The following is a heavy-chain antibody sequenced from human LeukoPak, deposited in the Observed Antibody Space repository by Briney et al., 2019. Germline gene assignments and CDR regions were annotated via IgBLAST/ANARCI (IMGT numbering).Heavy chain of an antibody. Sequence: ASVQVSCKASGYTFTGYYLHWVRQAPGQGLEWMGWINPNSGATNYAQKFQGRVTMTRDTSISTAYMELRRLTSDDTAVYYCARGDIVAVVAAKLDPWGQGTLVTVSS. CDR2: INPNSGAT. D-gene: IGHD2-15*01. J-gene: IGHJ5*02. CDR1: GYTFTGYY. CDR3: ARGDIVAVVAAKLDP. V-gene: IGHV1-2*02.